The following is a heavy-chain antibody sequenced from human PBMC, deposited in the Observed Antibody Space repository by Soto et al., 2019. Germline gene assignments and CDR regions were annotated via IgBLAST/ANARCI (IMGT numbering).Heavy chain of an antibody. CDR1: GGSISSYY. D-gene: IGHD6-13*01. Sequence: SETLSLTCTVAGGSISSYYWTWILQPPGKGLEWIGYIYYSGSTNYNPSLKSRVTISVDTSKNQFSLKLTSVTAADTAVYYCARHKGSSSWYPFDYWGQGALVTVSS. J-gene: IGHJ4*02. CDR2: IYYSGST. V-gene: IGHV4-59*01. CDR3: ARHKGSSSWYPFDY.